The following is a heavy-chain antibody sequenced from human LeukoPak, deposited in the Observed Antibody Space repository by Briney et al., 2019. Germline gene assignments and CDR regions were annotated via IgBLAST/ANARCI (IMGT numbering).Heavy chain of an antibody. J-gene: IGHJ5*02. V-gene: IGHV4-30-4*01. CDR2: IYYSGST. Sequence: SQTLSLTCTVSGGSISSGDYYWSWIRQPPGEGLEWIGYIYYSGSTYYNPSLKSRVTISVDTSKNQFSLKLSSVTAADTAVYYCASRYCSGGSCYSGSWFDPWGQGTLVTVSS. D-gene: IGHD2-15*01. CDR1: GGSISSGDYY. CDR3: ASRYCSGGSCYSGSWFDP.